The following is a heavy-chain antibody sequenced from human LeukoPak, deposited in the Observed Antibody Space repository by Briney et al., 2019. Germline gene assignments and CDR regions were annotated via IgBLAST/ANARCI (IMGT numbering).Heavy chain of an antibody. CDR1: GYSISSGYY. CDR2: IYHSGST. Sequence: SETLSLTCTVSGYSISSGYYWGWIRQPPGKGLEWIGSIYHSGSTYYNPSLKSRVTISVDTSKNQFSLKLSSVTAADTAVYYCARLGYCSGGSCYASHWGQGTMVTVSS. J-gene: IGHJ3*01. V-gene: IGHV4-38-2*02. CDR3: ARLGYCSGGSCYASH. D-gene: IGHD2-15*01.